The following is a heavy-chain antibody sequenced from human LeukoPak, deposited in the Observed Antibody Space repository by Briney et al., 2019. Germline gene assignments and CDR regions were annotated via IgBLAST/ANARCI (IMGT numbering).Heavy chain of an antibody. D-gene: IGHD4-23*01. J-gene: IGHJ4*02. CDR2: IYDSGSA. V-gene: IGHV4-59*01. CDR1: GGSISSYQ. Sequence: SETLSLTCTVSGGSISSYQWSRIRQPPGKGLEWIGNIYDSGSANYNPSLKSRVTISVDMSKNQFSLKLSPVTAADTAVYYCARVGVDYSGNIIKYFFDYWGQGTLVTVSS. CDR3: ARVGVDYSGNIIKYFFDY.